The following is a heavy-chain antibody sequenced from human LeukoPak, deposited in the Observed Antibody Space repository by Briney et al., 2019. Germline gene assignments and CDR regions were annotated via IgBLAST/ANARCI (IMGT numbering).Heavy chain of an antibody. CDR1: GYTFTTYY. Sequence: ASVKVSCKASGYTFTTYYIHWVRQAPGQGLEWMGIINPSGGSTTYAQEFQGRVTMTRDTSTSTVYMQLSSLRSEDTAVYYCARIGSASRAPFDYWGQGTLVTVSS. CDR2: INPSGGST. J-gene: IGHJ4*02. CDR3: ARIGSASRAPFDY. V-gene: IGHV1-46*01. D-gene: IGHD3-16*01.